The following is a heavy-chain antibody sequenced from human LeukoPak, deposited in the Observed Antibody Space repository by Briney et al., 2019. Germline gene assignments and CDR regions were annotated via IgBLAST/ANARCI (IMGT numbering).Heavy chain of an antibody. CDR2: ISAYNGNT. CDR1: GYTFTSYG. V-gene: IGHV1-18*01. J-gene: IGHJ4*02. CDR3: ARHDWQLVLVDY. Sequence: ASVKVSCKAAGYTFTSYGISWARQAPGQGLEWMGWISAYNGNTNYAQKLQGRVTMTTDTSTSTAYMELRSLRSDDTAVYYCARHDWQLVLVDYWGQGTLVTVSS. D-gene: IGHD6-13*01.